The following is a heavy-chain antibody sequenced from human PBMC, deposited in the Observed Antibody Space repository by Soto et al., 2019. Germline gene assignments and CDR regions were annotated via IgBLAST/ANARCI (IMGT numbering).Heavy chain of an antibody. CDR3: ARSVAGHFDY. Sequence: EVQLVESGGGLVQPGGSLRLSCAASGFTFNIYSMNWVRQAPGKGLEWVSYITSDTTTIHYADPVRGRFTISRDNAENSLFLQMNSLRDEDTAAYYCARSVAGHFDYWGQGALVTVSS. V-gene: IGHV3-48*02. CDR1: GFTFNIYS. J-gene: IGHJ4*02. CDR2: ITSDTTTI. D-gene: IGHD6-19*01.